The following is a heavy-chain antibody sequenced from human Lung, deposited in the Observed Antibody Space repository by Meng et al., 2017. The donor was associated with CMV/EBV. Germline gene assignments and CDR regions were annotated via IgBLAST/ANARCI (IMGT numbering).Heavy chain of an antibody. V-gene: IGHV3-23*01. J-gene: IGHJ4*02. CDR2: ISGSGGNT. D-gene: IGHD3-22*01. CDR3: AKPFYYYESINYYQDY. CDR1: GFTFSSYA. Sequence: GGSLRPXCAASGFTFSSYAMTWVRQAPGKGLEWVSDISGSGGNTYYAASVKGRFAISRDNSKNTLYLQMNSLRADDTAVYYCAKPFYYYESINYYQDYWGQGXMVTVSS.